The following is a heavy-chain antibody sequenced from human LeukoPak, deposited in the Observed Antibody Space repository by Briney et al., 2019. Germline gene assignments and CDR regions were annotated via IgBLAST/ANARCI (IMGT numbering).Heavy chain of an antibody. J-gene: IGHJ5*02. CDR3: ARHRYSLHWFDP. CDR1: GGSFSGYY. D-gene: IGHD1-14*01. CDR2: INHSGST. Sequence: SETLSLTCAVYGGSFSGYYWSWIRQPPGKGLEWIGEINHSGSTNYNPSLKSRVTISVDTSKNQFSLKLSSVTAADTAVYYCARHRYSLHWFDPWGQGTLVTVSS. V-gene: IGHV4-34*01.